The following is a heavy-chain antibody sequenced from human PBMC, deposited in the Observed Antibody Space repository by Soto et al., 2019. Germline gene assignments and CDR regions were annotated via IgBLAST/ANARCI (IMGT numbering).Heavy chain of an antibody. CDR2: MYHSGRT. V-gene: IGHV4-38-2*02. J-gene: IGHJ4*02. CDR3: VRDGGATLDY. Sequence: PSETLSLTCDVSGYSMKTGYYWGWIRQPPGKGLEWIGSMYHSGRTYNNPSLKSRVTISIDTSKNQLSLRLSSVTAADTALYYCVRDGGATLDYWGQGIRVTVSS. CDR1: GYSMKTGYY. D-gene: IGHD1-26*01.